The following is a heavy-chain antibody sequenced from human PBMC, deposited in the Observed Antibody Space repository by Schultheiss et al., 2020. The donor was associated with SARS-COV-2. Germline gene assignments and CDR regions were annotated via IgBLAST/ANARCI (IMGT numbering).Heavy chain of an antibody. V-gene: IGHV4-34*01. Sequence: SETLSLTCAVYGGSFSGYYWSWIRQPPGKGLEWIGYIYYSGSAYYNPSLKSLVTISVDTSKNQFSLKLSSVTAADTAVYYCARAQRGDIVVVPAARHYYYYMDVWGKGTTVTVSS. D-gene: IGHD2-2*01. CDR3: ARAQRGDIVVVPAARHYYYYMDV. J-gene: IGHJ6*03. CDR2: IYYSGSA. CDR1: GGSFSGYY.